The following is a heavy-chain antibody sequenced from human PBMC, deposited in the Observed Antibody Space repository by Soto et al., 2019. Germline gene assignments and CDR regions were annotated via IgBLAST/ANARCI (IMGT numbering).Heavy chain of an antibody. CDR3: ARDRDYGGFDY. D-gene: IGHD4-17*01. Sequence: GGSLRLSCAASGFSVSSYFMSWVRRAPGKGLEWVSVIYSIGSTYYADSVKGRFTISRDNSKNTLYLQMNSLRAEDTAVYYCARDRDYGGFDYWGQGSQVTVSS. CDR1: GFSVSSYF. CDR2: IYSIGST. V-gene: IGHV3-66*01. J-gene: IGHJ4*02.